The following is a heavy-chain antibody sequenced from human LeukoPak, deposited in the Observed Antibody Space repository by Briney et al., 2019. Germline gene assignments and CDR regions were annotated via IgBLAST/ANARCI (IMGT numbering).Heavy chain of an antibody. CDR1: GFTFRSYD. J-gene: IGHJ6*03. D-gene: IGHD4-17*01. Sequence: TGGSLRLSCAASGFTFRSYDMSWVRQAPGKGLEWVSAISGSGGSTYYADSVKGRFTISRDNSKNTVSLQMNSLRTEDTAVYYCAKDENGDQYYYYYYYMDVWGKGTTVTVSS. CDR3: AKDENGDQYYYYYYYMDV. CDR2: ISGSGGST. V-gene: IGHV3-23*01.